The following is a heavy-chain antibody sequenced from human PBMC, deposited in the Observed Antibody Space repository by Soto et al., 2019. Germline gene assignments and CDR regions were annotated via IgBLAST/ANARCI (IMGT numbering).Heavy chain of an antibody. V-gene: IGHV1-18*01. CDR1: GFTLSSYG. J-gene: IGHJ6*02. D-gene: IGHD3-3*01. CDR3: ARDRRFLEWSTRKPSYYSGMDL. Sequence: AASVEVSCKGFGFTLSSYGIRWVRQGPGQGAEGVGWTSAYNGNTNYAQKLQGRVTMTTDTSTSTAYMERRSLRSDDTAVYYCARDRRFLEWSTRKPSYYSGMDLWGQGTRVT. CDR2: TSAYNGNT.